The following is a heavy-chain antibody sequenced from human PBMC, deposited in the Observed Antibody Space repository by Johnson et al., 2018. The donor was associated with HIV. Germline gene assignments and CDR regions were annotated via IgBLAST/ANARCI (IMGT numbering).Heavy chain of an antibody. Sequence: QVQLVESGGGVVQPGRSLRLSCAASGFTFSSYAMHWVRQAPGKGLEWVAVIPYDGSNKYYADSVKGRFTISRDNSKTTLYLQMNSLRAGDTAVYFCARGKDMAGTGAFDIWGQGTMVTVSS. CDR2: IPYDGSNK. D-gene: IGHD6-19*01. CDR1: GFTFSSYA. CDR3: ARGKDMAGTGAFDI. V-gene: IGHV3-30*04. J-gene: IGHJ3*02.